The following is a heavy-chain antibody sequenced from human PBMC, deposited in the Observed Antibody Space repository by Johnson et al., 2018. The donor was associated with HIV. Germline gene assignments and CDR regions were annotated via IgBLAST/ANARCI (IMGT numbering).Heavy chain of an antibody. V-gene: IGHV3-20*04. D-gene: IGHD2-15*01. Sequence: VQLVESGGGLVQPGGSLRLSCAASKLIFRTYWNGATTGYADSVQGRFTISRDNAKKSLYLQVNSLRGEDTALYYCARGAALPAAFDIWGQGTMVTVSS. CDR2: TYWNGATT. J-gene: IGHJ3*02. CDR3: ARGAALPAAFDI.